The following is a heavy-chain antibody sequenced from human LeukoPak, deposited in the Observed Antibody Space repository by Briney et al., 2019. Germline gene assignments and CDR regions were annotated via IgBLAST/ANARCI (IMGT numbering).Heavy chain of an antibody. Sequence: SETLSLTCTVSGASISSYYWNWIRQSPGKGLEWIGFIYYVGSTHYSPSLNSRVTMPVDTSKNQISLRLSSVSAADTAIYYCARRNYDFWSDYGLGVWGQGTPVTVSS. CDR2: IYYVGST. J-gene: IGHJ6*02. CDR1: GASISSYY. D-gene: IGHD3-3*01. CDR3: ARRNYDFWSDYGLGV. V-gene: IGHV4-59*01.